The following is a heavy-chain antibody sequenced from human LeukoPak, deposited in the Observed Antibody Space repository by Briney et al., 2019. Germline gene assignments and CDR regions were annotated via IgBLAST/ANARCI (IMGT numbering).Heavy chain of an antibody. D-gene: IGHD6-13*01. J-gene: IGHJ3*02. CDR1: AFTFSDYT. CDR2: IWHDGTYI. CDR3: AREGPTTAVGSGAPDI. Sequence: GGSLRLSCPASAFTFSDYTMHWLRQAPGKGLEWVAVIWHDGTYISYGDSVRGRFTISRDNSKNTLYLQMNSLRAEDTAVYYCAREGPTTAVGSGAPDIWGLGTMVTVSS. V-gene: IGHV3-33*01.